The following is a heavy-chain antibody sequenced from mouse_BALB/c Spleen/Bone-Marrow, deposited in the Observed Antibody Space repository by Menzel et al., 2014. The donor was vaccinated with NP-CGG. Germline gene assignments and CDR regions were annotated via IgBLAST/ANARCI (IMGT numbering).Heavy chain of an antibody. CDR1: GFTFSSYG. CDR2: ISSGGSYT. V-gene: IGHV5-6*02. D-gene: IGHD2-5*01. Sequence: EVKVVESGGDLVKPGGSLKLVCAASGFTFSSYGMSWVRQTPDKRLEWVATISSGGSYTYYPDSVKGRFTISRDNAKNTLYLQMSRLKSEDTAKYYCTRRPLESNSYFDYWGQGTTLTVSS. J-gene: IGHJ2*01. CDR3: TRRPLESNSYFDY.